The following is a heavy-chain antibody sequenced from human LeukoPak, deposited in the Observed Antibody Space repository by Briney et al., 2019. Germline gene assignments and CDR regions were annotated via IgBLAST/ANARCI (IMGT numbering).Heavy chain of an antibody. V-gene: IGHV3-21*04. Sequence: PGGSLRLSCAASGFTFSSYSMNWVRQAPGKGLEWVSSISSSSSYIYYADSVKGRFTISRDNAKNSLYLQMNSLRAEDTAVYYCAKDRRSGFLEWLPNPLDYWGQGTLVTVSS. CDR2: ISSSSSYI. D-gene: IGHD3-3*01. CDR3: AKDRRSGFLEWLPNPLDY. J-gene: IGHJ4*02. CDR1: GFTFSSYS.